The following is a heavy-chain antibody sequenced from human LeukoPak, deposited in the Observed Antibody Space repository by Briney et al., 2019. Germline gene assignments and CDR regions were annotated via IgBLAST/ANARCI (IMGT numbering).Heavy chain of an antibody. V-gene: IGHV4-4*09. CDR1: GDSLSSYY. J-gene: IGHJ4*02. CDR3: ARLTRLSTSPDRYYLDY. Sequence: SETLSLTCTVSGDSLSSYYWSWIRQPPGKGLEWIGYIYTSGGTNYIPSLTSRVTISIDTSKNQFSLKLSSVTAADSAVYYCARLTRLSTSPDRYYLDYWGQGTLVTVSS. CDR2: IYTSGGT. D-gene: IGHD6-6*01.